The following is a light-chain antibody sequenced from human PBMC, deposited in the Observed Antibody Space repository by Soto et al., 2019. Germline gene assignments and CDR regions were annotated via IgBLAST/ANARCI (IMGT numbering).Light chain of an antibody. CDR3: QQNDDSPGT. V-gene: IGKV3-20*01. Sequence: IVLTQSPGTLSLSPGERATLSCRASQSISSSYLAWYQQKPGQAPRLLIYGASNRATAIPDRFSGSGSGTDLTLTISRLEPEDFAVYYCQQNDDSPGTFGQGTKVEIK. J-gene: IGKJ1*01. CDR2: GAS. CDR1: QSISSSY.